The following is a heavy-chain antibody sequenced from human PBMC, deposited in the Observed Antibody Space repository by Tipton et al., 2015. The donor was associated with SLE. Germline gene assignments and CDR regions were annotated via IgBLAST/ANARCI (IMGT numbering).Heavy chain of an antibody. D-gene: IGHD2-8*01. CDR1: GGSISSSY. CDR2: IYHGGST. CDR3: ARGMLTWRGAIVGVDV. Sequence: TLSLTCSVSGGSISSSYWIWIRQPPGKGLEWLGYIYHGGSTNYNPSLKSRVTISVDTSKNQFSLKLSSVTAADTAVYYCARGMLTWRGAIVGVDVWGQGTTVNVSS. V-gene: IGHV4-59*08. J-gene: IGHJ6*02.